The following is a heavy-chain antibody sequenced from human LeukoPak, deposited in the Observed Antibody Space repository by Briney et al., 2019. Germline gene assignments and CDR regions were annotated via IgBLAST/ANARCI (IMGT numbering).Heavy chain of an antibody. CDR3: ANPVFTIFGVVIPRGAVDY. CDR1: GFTFSSYA. Sequence: PGGSLRLSCAASGFTFSSYAMSWVRQAPGKGLEWVSAISGSGGSTYYADSVKGRFTISRDNSKNTLYLQMNSLRAEDTAVYYCANPVFTIFGVVIPRGAVDYWGQGTLVTVSS. CDR2: ISGSGGST. V-gene: IGHV3-23*01. J-gene: IGHJ4*02. D-gene: IGHD3-3*01.